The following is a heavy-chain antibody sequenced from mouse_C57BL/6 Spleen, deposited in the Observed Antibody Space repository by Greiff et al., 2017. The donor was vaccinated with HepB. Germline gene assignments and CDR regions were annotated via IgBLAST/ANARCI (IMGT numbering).Heavy chain of an antibody. Sequence: EVKLVESGAELVKPGASVKLSCTASGFNIKDYYMHWVKQRTEQGLEWIGRIDPEDGETKYAPKFQGKATITADTSSNTAYLQLSSLTSEDTAVYYCAGSAYDGYSGYAMDYWGQGTSVTVSS. CDR3: AGSAYDGYSGYAMDY. V-gene: IGHV14-2*01. D-gene: IGHD2-3*01. CDR2: IDPEDGET. CDR1: GFNIKDYY. J-gene: IGHJ4*01.